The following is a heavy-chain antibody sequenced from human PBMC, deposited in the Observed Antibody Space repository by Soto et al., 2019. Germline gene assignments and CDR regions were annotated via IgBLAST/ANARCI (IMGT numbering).Heavy chain of an antibody. Sequence: EVLLLESGGGLVQPGGSLRLSCAASGFTFSNYAMNWVRQAPGKGLEWVSGISDSGASTYYADSVKGRFIVSRDNSRNTLYLQMSSLRAEDTALYYCAKAQLWYRGSDSWGQGTLVTVSS. CDR1: GFTFSNYA. D-gene: IGHD6-13*01. V-gene: IGHV3-23*01. CDR2: ISDSGAST. CDR3: AKAQLWYRGSDS. J-gene: IGHJ4*02.